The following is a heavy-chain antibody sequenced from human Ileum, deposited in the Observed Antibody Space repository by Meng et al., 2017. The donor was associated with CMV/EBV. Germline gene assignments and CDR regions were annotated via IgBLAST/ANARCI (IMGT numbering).Heavy chain of an antibody. CDR2: ISAYNGNT. CDR1: GYTFTSYG. D-gene: IGHD3-3*01. Sequence: ASVKVSCKASGYTFTSYGISWVRQAPGQGLEWMGWISAYNGNTNYAQKLQGRVTMTTDTSTSTAYMELRSLRSDDTAVYYCARVVTIFGVGMADYYYGMDVWGQGTTVTVSS. CDR3: ARVVTIFGVGMADYYYGMDV. J-gene: IGHJ6*02. V-gene: IGHV1-18*01.